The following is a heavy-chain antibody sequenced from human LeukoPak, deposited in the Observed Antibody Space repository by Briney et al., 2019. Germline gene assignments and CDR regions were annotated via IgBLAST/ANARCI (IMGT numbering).Heavy chain of an antibody. V-gene: IGHV4-39*01. CDR1: GSSISSGGYY. Sequence: PSETLSLTCTVSGSSISSGGYYWGWIRQPAGKGLEWIGSIYYSGSTYYNPSLKSRVTILVDTSKNQFSLKLSSVTAADTAVYYCASPGGGPTDYWGQGTLVTVSS. D-gene: IGHD3-16*01. J-gene: IGHJ4*02. CDR3: ASPGGGPTDY. CDR2: IYYSGST.